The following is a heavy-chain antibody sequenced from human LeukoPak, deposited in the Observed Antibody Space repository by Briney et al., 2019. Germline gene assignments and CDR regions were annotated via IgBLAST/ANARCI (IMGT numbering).Heavy chain of an antibody. Sequence: PSETLSLTCAVSGGSISSGGYFWSWIRQPPGKGLEWIGYIYHSGSTYYNPSLKSRVTISVDRSKNQFSLKLSSVTAADTAVYYCAREQYDFWSGYFPSWFDPWGQGTLVTVSS. CDR1: GGSISSGGYF. CDR2: IYHSGST. J-gene: IGHJ5*02. CDR3: AREQYDFWSGYFPSWFDP. D-gene: IGHD3-3*01. V-gene: IGHV4-30-2*01.